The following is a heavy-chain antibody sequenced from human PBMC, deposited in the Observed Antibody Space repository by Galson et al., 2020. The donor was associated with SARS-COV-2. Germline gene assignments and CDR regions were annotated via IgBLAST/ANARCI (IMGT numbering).Heavy chain of an antibody. J-gene: IGHJ5*02. CDR3: VRERALGYFSGGSCRSFDP. CDR1: GFMYSRYW. D-gene: IGHD2-15*01. CDR2: IDLDGGER. Sequence: GGSLRLSCEASGFMYSRYWMSWVRQAPGKGLEWVANIDLDGGERYYVDSVKGRFSISRDNAKNSVYLQMNSLRAEDTAVYYCVRERALGYFSGGSCRSFDPWGQGTLVSVSS. V-gene: IGHV3-7*01.